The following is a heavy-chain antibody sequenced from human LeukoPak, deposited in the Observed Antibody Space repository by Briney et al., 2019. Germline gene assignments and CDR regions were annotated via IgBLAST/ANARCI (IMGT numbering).Heavy chain of an antibody. V-gene: IGHV3-21*01. CDR1: GFTFSTYS. D-gene: IGHD6-13*01. CDR3: ASELAAAAGLDY. J-gene: IGHJ4*02. Sequence: GGSLRLSCAASGFTFSTYSMNWVHQAPGKGLEWVSSLSSGSTYLYYTESVKGRFTISRDNAKNSLYLQMNSLRVEDTAVYYCASELAAAAGLDYWGQGALVTVSS. CDR2: LSSGSTYL.